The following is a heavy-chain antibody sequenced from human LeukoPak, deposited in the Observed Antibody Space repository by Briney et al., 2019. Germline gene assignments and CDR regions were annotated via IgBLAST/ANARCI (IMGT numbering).Heavy chain of an antibody. V-gene: IGHV4-34*01. CDR1: GGSFSGYY. Sequence: PSETLSLTCAVYGGSFSGYYWSWIRQPPGKGLEWIGEINHSGSTNYNPSLKSRVTISVDTSKNQFSLKLSSVTAADTAVYYCARADFWSGYLGYWGQGTLVTVSS. J-gene: IGHJ4*02. D-gene: IGHD3-3*01. CDR3: ARADFWSGYLGY. CDR2: INHSGST.